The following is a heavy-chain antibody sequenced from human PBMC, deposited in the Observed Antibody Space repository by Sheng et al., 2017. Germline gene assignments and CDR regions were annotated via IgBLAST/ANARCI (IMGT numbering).Heavy chain of an antibody. D-gene: IGHD6-13*01. CDR2: IIPIFGTA. V-gene: IGHV1-69*01. Sequence: QVQLVQSGAEVKKPGSSVKVSCKASGGTFSSYAISWVRKAPGQGLEWMGGIIPIFGTANYAQKFQGRVTITADEYTSTAYMELSSLRSEDTAVYYCARAGGYSSSFSYGDLDYWGQGTLVTVSS. J-gene: IGHJ4*02. CDR1: GGTFSSYA. CDR3: ARAGGYSSSFSYGDLDY.